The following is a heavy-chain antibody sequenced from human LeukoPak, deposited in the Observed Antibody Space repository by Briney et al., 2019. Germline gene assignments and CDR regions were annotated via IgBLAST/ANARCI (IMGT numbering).Heavy chain of an antibody. CDR2: IYYSGST. CDR1: GGSISSYY. V-gene: IGHV4-59*01. CDR3: ARSDVVEGYYFDY. Sequence: AETLSLTCTVSGGSISSYYWSWIRQPPGKGLEWTGYIYYSGSTNYNPSLKSRVTISVDTSKNQFSLKLSSVTAADTAVYYCARSDVVEGYYFDYWGQGTLVTVSS. D-gene: IGHD2-21*01. J-gene: IGHJ4*02.